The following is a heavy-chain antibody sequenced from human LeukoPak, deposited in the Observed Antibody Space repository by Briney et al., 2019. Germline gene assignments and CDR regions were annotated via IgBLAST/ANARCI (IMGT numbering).Heavy chain of an antibody. D-gene: IGHD3-3*01. CDR1: GFTFSSYA. CDR3: ARGGYDFWIGYSKPYYFDY. J-gene: IGHJ4*02. CDR2: ISSTSSHI. V-gene: IGHV3-21*01. Sequence: GGSLRLSCAASGFTFSSYAMSWVRQAPGKGLEWVSSISSTSSHIYYADSMKGRFTISRDNAKNSVYLQMNSLRAEDTAVYYCARGGYDFWIGYSKPYYFDYWGQGTLVTVSS.